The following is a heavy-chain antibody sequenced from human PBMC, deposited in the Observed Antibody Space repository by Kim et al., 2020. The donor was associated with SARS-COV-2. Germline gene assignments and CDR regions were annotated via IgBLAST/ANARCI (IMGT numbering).Heavy chain of an antibody. Sequence: SETLSLTCAVYGGSFIGYYWSWIRQPPGKGLDWIGEINHSGSTNYNPSLKSRVTISVDTSKNQFSLKLRSVNAADTAVYYCAIDPHITIFGVVISPQVDYWGQGTLVTVSS. J-gene: IGHJ4*02. CDR2: INHSGST. CDR3: AIDPHITIFGVVISPQVDY. V-gene: IGHV4-34*01. CDR1: GGSFIGYY. D-gene: IGHD3-3*01.